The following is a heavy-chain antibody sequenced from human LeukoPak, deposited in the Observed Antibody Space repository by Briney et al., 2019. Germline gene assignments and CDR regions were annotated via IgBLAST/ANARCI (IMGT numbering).Heavy chain of an antibody. V-gene: IGHV4-59*11. CDR3: ARGGDAAKYYFDF. J-gene: IGHJ4*02. Sequence: SETLSLTCTVSGGSISPLYWGWIRQAPGKGLEFIGYIYYSGSTNFNPSLKSRVTLSVDTSKSQISLKLTSVTAADTAVYYCARGGDAAKYYFDFWGQGTLVTVSS. CDR1: GGSISPLY. D-gene: IGHD3-10*01. CDR2: IYYSGST.